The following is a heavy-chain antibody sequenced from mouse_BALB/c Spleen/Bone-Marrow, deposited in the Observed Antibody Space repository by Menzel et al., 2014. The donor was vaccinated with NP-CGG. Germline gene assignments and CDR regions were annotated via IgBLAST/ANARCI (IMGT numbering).Heavy chain of an antibody. Sequence: VQLKESGTVLARPGAAVKMFCKASGYTFSNYWMHWIKQRPGQGLEWIGTIHPGNSDTTCNQKFKGKAKLTAVTSTSTAYMELSSLTNEDSAVYYCTTLARNNFDYWGQGTTLTVSS. CDR1: GYTFSNYW. V-gene: IGHV1-5*01. J-gene: IGHJ2*01. D-gene: IGHD3-1*01. CDR2: IHPGNSDT. CDR3: TTLARNNFDY.